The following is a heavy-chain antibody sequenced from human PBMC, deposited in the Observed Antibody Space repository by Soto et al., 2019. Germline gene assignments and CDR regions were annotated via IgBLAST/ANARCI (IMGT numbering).Heavy chain of an antibody. V-gene: IGHV4-30-4*01. Sequence: QVQLQESGPGLVKPSQTLSLTCTVSGGSFSSADSYWSWIRQPPGKGLEWIGYIYYSGSTYYNPSLKSRLTISVATSKNQFSLKLSSVTAADTAVYYCARERVEGYFDLWGRGTLVTVSS. CDR2: IYYSGST. J-gene: IGHJ2*01. CDR1: GGSFSSADSY. CDR3: ARERVEGYFDL.